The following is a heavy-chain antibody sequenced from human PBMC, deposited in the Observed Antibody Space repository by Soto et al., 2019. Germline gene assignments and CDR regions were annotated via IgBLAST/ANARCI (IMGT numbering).Heavy chain of an antibody. CDR3: ARQRAWYGEWAFDI. V-gene: IGHV4-39*01. D-gene: IGHD3-10*01. CDR2: INYSGHT. Sequence: QLQESGPGLVKPSETMSLTCTVSGDSSSGGIFYWGWMRQLPGKGLEWIGSINYSGHTYYNPSLKSRVTISVDPSRNQFSLDLSSETAADSAVYYCARQRAWYGEWAFDIWGQGTLVTVSS. J-gene: IGHJ3*02. CDR1: GDSSSGGIFY.